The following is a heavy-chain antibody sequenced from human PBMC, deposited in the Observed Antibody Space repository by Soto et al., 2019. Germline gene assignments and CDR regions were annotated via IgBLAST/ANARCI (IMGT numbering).Heavy chain of an antibody. CDR1: GFTFSSYA. CDR2: ISYDGSNK. Sequence: QVQLVESGGGVVQPGRSLRLSCAASGFTFSSYAMHWVRQAPGKGLEWVAVISYDGSNKYYADSVKGRFTISRDNSKNTLYLQMNSLRAEDTAVDYCARDDYGDTTDIWGQGTMVTVSS. J-gene: IGHJ3*02. CDR3: ARDDYGDTTDI. V-gene: IGHV3-30-3*01. D-gene: IGHD4-17*01.